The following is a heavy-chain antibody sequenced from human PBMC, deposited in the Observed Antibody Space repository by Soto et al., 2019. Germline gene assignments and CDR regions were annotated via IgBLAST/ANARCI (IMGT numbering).Heavy chain of an antibody. D-gene: IGHD1-1*01. Sequence: PSETLSLTCTVSGGSISSGGYYWSWIRQHPGKGLEWIGYIYYSGSTYYNPSLKSRVTISVDTSKNQFSLKLSSVTAADTAVYYCARDHPNWNDHYYYYGMDVWGQGTTVTVFS. J-gene: IGHJ6*02. V-gene: IGHV4-31*03. CDR1: GGSISSGGYY. CDR3: ARDHPNWNDHYYYYGMDV. CDR2: IYYSGST.